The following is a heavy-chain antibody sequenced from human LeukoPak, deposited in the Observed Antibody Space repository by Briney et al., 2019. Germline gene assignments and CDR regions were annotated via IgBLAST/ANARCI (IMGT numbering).Heavy chain of an antibody. CDR3: ARGFRDTAMFLDY. Sequence: GGSLRLSCAASGISFSSYEMNWIRQAPGKGLEWISCISSSGTTMYYADSVKGRFTISRDNAKNSLYLQMNSLRAEDTAVYYCARGFRDTAMFLDYWGQGTLVTVSS. CDR1: GISFSSYE. V-gene: IGHV3-48*03. J-gene: IGHJ4*02. D-gene: IGHD5-18*01. CDR2: ISSSGTTM.